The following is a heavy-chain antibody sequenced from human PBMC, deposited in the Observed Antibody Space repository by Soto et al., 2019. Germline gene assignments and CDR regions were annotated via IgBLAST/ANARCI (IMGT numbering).Heavy chain of an antibody. CDR1: GFTFSDYY. D-gene: IGHD2-2*01. CDR3: ARVRGYCSSTSCYNKWFDP. J-gene: IGHJ5*02. Sequence: GGSLRLSCAASGFTFSDYYMSWIRQAPGKGLEWVSYISSSGSTIYYADSVKGRFTISRDNAKNSLYLQMNSLRAEDTAVYYCARVRGYCSSTSCYNKWFDPWGQGTLGTV. V-gene: IGHV3-11*04. CDR2: ISSSGSTI.